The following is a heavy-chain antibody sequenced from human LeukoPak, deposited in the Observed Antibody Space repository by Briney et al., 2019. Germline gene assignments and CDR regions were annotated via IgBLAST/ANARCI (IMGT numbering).Heavy chain of an antibody. D-gene: IGHD3-22*01. CDR1: GFTFSSYS. CDR3: ARAVRTYYDSSGPLFDY. Sequence: PGGSLRLSCAASGFTFSSYSMNWVRQAPGKGLDWVSSISSSSSYIYYADSVKGRFTISRDNAKNSLYLQMNSLRAEDTAVYYCARAVRTYYDSSGPLFDYWGQGTRVTVSS. J-gene: IGHJ4*02. CDR2: ISSSSSYI. V-gene: IGHV3-21*01.